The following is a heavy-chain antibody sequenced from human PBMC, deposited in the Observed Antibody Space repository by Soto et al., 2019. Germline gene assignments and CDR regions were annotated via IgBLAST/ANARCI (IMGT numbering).Heavy chain of an antibody. CDR3: ARWGTTGGLDR. Sequence: QLVESGGGVVQPGTSLRLSCAASGFMFKSFVMHWVRQVPGKGLQWVALTSYDGNTKYYGDSVQGRFTVSRDNSKNTLELQMDSLRLANTALYYCARWGTTGGLDRWGQGTLVSVSS. CDR2: TSYDGNTK. CDR1: GFMFKSFV. J-gene: IGHJ5*02. V-gene: IGHV3-30*19. D-gene: IGHD3-16*01.